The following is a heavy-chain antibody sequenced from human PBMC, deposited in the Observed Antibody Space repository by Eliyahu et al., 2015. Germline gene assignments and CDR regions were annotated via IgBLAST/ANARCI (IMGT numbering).Heavy chain of an antibody. Sequence: QVQLVQSGAEVXKPGSSVKVSCKASGGTFSSYAISWVRQAPGQGLEWMGGIIPIFGTANYAQKFQGRVTITADESTSTAYMELSSLRSEDTAVYYCAGIAAAGTTDNWFDPWGQGTLVTVSS. D-gene: IGHD6-13*01. CDR3: AGIAAAGTTDNWFDP. CDR2: IIPIFGTA. V-gene: IGHV1-69*01. CDR1: GGTFSSYA. J-gene: IGHJ5*02.